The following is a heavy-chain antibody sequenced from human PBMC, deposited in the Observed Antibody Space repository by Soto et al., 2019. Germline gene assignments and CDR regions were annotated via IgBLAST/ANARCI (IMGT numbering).Heavy chain of an antibody. V-gene: IGHV3-33*01. J-gene: IGHJ4*02. Sequence: PWGSLRLSCAASGFTFSSDGMHWGRQAPGKGLEWVAVIWYDGSKKYYADSVKSRFTISRYNSKNTLYLQMNSLRTEDTAVYYCARYYYDSSGYYYMDYWGQGTLVTVSS. CDR3: ARYYYDSSGYYYMDY. CDR2: IWYDGSKK. CDR1: GFTFSSDG. D-gene: IGHD3-22*01.